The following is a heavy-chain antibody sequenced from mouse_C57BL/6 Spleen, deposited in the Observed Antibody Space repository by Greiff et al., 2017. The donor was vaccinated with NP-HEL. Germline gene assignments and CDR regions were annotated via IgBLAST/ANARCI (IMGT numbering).Heavy chain of an antibody. CDR3: TRVSGIDY. D-gene: IGHD4-1*01. Sequence: VQLQESGAELVRPGASVTLSCKASGYTFTDYEMHWVKQTPVHGLEWLGAIDPETGGTAYNQKFKGKAILTADKSSSTAYMELRSLTSEDSAVYYCTRVSGIDYWGQGTTLTVSS. CDR1: GYTFTDYE. V-gene: IGHV1-15*01. CDR2: IDPETGGT. J-gene: IGHJ2*01.